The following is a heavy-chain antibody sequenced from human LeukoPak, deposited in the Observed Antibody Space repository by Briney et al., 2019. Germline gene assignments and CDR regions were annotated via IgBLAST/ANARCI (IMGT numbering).Heavy chain of an antibody. Sequence: GGSLRLSCAASGFTVNSNYMSWVRQAPGKGLEWVGFIRINSYGGTTEYAASVKGRFTISRDDSKSIAYLQMNSLKSEDTAVYYCTRILLDHLVFGHWGQGTLVTVSS. D-gene: IGHD2-8*02. CDR2: IRINSYGGTT. CDR1: GFTVNSNY. J-gene: IGHJ4*02. CDR3: TRILLDHLVFGH. V-gene: IGHV3-49*04.